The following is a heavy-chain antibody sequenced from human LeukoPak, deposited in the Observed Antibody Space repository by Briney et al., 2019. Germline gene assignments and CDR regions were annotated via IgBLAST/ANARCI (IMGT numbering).Heavy chain of an antibody. CDR3: ARGGSYHLGGSYFDY. CDR1: GGSISSNNYY. CDR2: FYYSGST. D-gene: IGHD1-26*01. Sequence: PSETLSLTCTVSGGSISSNNYYWGWIRQPPGKGLEWIGNFYYSGSTYYNPSLKSRVTISVDTSKNQFSLRLSSVTAADTAVYYCARGGSYHLGGSYFDYWGQGTLVTVSS. V-gene: IGHV4-39*01. J-gene: IGHJ4*02.